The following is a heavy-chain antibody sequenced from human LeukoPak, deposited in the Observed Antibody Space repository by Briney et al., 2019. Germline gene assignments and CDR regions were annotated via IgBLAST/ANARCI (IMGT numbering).Heavy chain of an antibody. CDR3: AKDVNFRITNFDY. CDR2: ISYDGSNK. CDR1: GFTFSSYG. D-gene: IGHD1-14*01. V-gene: IGHV3-30*18. J-gene: IGHJ4*02. Sequence: GRSLRLSCAASGFTFSSYGMHWVRQAPGKGLEWVAVISYDGSNKYYADSVKGRFTISRDNSKNTLYLQMNSLRAEDTAVYYCAKDVNFRITNFDYWGQGTLVTVSS.